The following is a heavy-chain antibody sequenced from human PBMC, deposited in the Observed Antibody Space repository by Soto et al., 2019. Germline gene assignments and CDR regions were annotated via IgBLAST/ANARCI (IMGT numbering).Heavy chain of an antibody. V-gene: IGHV4-39*01. CDR2: IYYSGST. J-gene: IGHJ4*02. D-gene: IGHD5-18*01. Sequence: SETLSLTCTVSGGSISSSSYYWGWIRQPPGKGLEWIGSIYYSGSTYYNPSLKSRVTISVDTSKNQFSLKLSSVTAADTAVYYCASPGYSYGNEQNYFDYWGQGTLVTVSS. CDR3: ASPGYSYGNEQNYFDY. CDR1: GGSISSSSYY.